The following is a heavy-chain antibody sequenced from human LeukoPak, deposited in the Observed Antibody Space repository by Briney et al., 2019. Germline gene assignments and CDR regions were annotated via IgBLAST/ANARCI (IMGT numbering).Heavy chain of an antibody. CDR1: DYTFTSYG. D-gene: IGHD1-26*01. Sequence: ASVKVSFKASDYTFTSYGISWVRQAPGQGLEWMGWISAYNGNTNYAQKLQGRVTITTDTSTSTAYMELRSLRSDDTAVYYCARGGWELPFAEYFQHWGQGTLVTVSS. CDR2: ISAYNGNT. CDR3: ARGGWELPFAEYFQH. V-gene: IGHV1-18*01. J-gene: IGHJ1*01.